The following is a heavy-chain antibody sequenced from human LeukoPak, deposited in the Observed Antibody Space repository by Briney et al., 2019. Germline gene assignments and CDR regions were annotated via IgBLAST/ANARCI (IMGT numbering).Heavy chain of an antibody. D-gene: IGHD3-22*01. CDR3: AEEYDSSGYYFSPNWYFDL. V-gene: IGHV3-23*01. J-gene: IGHJ2*01. CDR1: GFTFSSYA. CDR2: ISGSGGST. Sequence: GGSLRLSCAASGFTFSSYAMSWVRQAPGKGLEWVSAISGSGGSTYYADSVKGRFTISRDNSKNTLYLQMNSLRAEDTAVYYCAEEYDSSGYYFSPNWYFDLWGRGTLVTVSS.